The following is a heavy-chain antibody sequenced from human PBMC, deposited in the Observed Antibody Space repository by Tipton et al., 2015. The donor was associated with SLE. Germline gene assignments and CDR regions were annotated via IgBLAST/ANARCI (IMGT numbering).Heavy chain of an antibody. CDR3: ARDMGDAFDI. CDR2: IYYSGST. Sequence: TLSLTCAVSGFSISSAYYWGWIRQPPGKGLEWIGYIYYSGSTNYNPSLKSRVTISVDTSKNQFSLKLSSVTAADTAVYYCARDMGDAFDIWGQGTMVTVSS. CDR1: GFSISSAYY. V-gene: IGHV4-61*01. J-gene: IGHJ3*02. D-gene: IGHD3-16*01.